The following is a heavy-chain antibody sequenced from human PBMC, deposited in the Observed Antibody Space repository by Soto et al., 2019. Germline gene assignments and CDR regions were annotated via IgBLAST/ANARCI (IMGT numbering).Heavy chain of an antibody. Sequence: EVQLVESGGGLVQPGGALKVSCAGLGFNFSDSALHWVRQPSGKGLEWIGRIRGRSNKFATSYATSVRGRFSLSRDVSRNTAYLQMSSLRDADTGVYFCTTRGGDALQDIWGQGTLVTVSS. CDR2: IRGRSNKFAT. D-gene: IGHD4-17*01. J-gene: IGHJ4*02. CDR1: GFNFSDSA. V-gene: IGHV3-73*01. CDR3: TTRGGDALQDI.